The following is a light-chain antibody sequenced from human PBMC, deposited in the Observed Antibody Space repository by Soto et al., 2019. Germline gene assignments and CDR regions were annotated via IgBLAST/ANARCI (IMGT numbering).Light chain of an antibody. Sequence: ILLTQSPGTLSLSPGERATLSCRASQNIITTYLTWYQQKPGQAPRLLIYGASSRATGIPDRFSGSGSGTDFTLTISRLEPEDFAVYYCQHYGSSLWTFGQGTKVDIK. J-gene: IGKJ1*01. CDR1: QNIITTY. V-gene: IGKV3-20*01. CDR2: GAS. CDR3: QHYGSSLWT.